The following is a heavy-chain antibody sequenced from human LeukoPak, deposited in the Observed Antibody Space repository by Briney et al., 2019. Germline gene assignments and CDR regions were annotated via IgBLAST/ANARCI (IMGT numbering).Heavy chain of an antibody. V-gene: IGHV3-53*01. CDR2: MYSRGDT. D-gene: IGHD6-13*01. Sequence: GASLRLSCAASGFTVSDNYMSWVRQAPGKGMEWVSVMYSRGDTYYADSVKGRFTFSRDISKNTLYLQMNGLRTEDTAMYYCARDAPQVPAAGVLASWGQGTLVTVSS. J-gene: IGHJ5*02. CDR1: GFTVSDNY. CDR3: ARDAPQVPAAGVLAS.